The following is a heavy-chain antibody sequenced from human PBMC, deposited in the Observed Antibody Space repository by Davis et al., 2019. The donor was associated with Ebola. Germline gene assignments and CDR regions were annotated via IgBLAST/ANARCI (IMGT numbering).Heavy chain of an antibody. J-gene: IGHJ5*02. D-gene: IGHD4-17*01. CDR3: ARRLTVNWFDP. V-gene: IGHV4-39*01. CDR2: INFRGTT. CDR1: GDSISSNYAY. Sequence: SETLSLTCSVSGDSISSNYAYWGWIRQPPGKGLEWVGNINFRGTTYYSPSLKSRATISVDTSKNQFSLQLTSVTAADTGIYYCARRLTVNWFDPWGQGTLVTVSS.